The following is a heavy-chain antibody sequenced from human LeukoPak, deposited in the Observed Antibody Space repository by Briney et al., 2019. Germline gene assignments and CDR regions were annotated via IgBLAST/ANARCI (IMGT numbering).Heavy chain of an antibody. D-gene: IGHD3-3*01. CDR3: AKDVYDFWSGYYPYYFDY. V-gene: IGHV3-23*01. CDR2: ISGSGGST. Sequence: GGSLRLSCAASGSTFSSYAMSWVRQAPGKGLEWVSAISGSGGSTYYADSVKGRFTISRDNSKNTLYLQMNSLRAEDTAVYYCAKDVYDFWSGYYPYYFDYWGQGTLVTVSS. J-gene: IGHJ4*02. CDR1: GSTFSSYA.